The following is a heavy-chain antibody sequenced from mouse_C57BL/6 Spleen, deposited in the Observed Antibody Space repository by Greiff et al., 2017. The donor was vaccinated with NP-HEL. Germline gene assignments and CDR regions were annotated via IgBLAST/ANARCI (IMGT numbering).Heavy chain of an antibody. D-gene: IGHD2-5*01. Sequence: EVQLVESGEGLVKPGGSLKLSCAASGFTFSSYAMSWVRQTPEKRLEWVAYISSGGDYIYYADTVKGRFTISRDNARNTLYLQMSSLKSEDTAMYYCTRDHSNYEAMDYWGQGTSVTVSS. CDR2: ISSGGDYI. V-gene: IGHV5-9-1*02. CDR1: GFTFSSYA. J-gene: IGHJ4*01. CDR3: TRDHSNYEAMDY.